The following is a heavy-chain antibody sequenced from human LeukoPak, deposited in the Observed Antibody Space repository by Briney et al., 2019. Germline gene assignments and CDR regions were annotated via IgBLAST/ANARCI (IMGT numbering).Heavy chain of an antibody. CDR1: GGSISSYY. J-gene: IGHJ3*02. CDR3: ARHQYYDFWSGYPDAFDI. V-gene: IGHV4-59*12. CDR2: IYYSGST. Sequence: SETLSLTCTVSGGSISSYYWSWIRQPPGKGLEWIGYIYYSGSTNYNPSLKSRVTISVDTSKNQFSLKLSSVTAADTAVYYCARHQYYDFWSGYPDAFDIWGQGTMVTVSS. D-gene: IGHD3-3*01.